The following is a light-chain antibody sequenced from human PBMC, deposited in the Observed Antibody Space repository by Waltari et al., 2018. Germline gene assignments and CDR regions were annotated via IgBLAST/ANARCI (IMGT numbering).Light chain of an antibody. J-gene: IGKJ1*01. CDR3: QQYNNWPPWT. Sequence: EIVLPQSPATLSVSPGERATLSCRASQGVSSNLAWYRQKPGHAPRLLIYGASTSATGIPARFSGSGSGTEFTLTISSLQSEDFAVYYCQQYNNWPPWTFGQGTKVEIK. CDR2: GAS. CDR1: QGVSSN. V-gene: IGKV3-15*01.